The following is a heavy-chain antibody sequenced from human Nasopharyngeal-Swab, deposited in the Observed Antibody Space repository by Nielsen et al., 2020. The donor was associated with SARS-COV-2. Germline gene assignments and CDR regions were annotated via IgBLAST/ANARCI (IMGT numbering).Heavy chain of an antibody. CDR1: GDTFTSYG. J-gene: IGHJ6*02. D-gene: IGHD3-22*01. CDR2: ISAYNGNT. CDR3: ARFVTTSYYYYGMDV. V-gene: IGHV1-18*01. Sequence: GAAKESCKASGDTFTSYGNSGGGQDPGQGLEWMGWISAYNGNTNYAQKLQGRVTMTTDTTTSTAYMELRSLRSDDTAVYYCARFVTTSYYYYGMDVWGQGTTVTVSS.